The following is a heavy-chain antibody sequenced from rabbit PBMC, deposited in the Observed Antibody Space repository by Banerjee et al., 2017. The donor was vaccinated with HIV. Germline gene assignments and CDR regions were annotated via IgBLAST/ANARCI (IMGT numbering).Heavy chain of an antibody. Sequence: QEQLVESGGDLVQPEGSLTLTCKASGLDFSGNYWICWVRQAPGKGLEWIACINTGNGFTWYASWAKGRFTISKTSSTTVTLQMTSLTAADTATFFCARHSSVGDFNLWGPGTLVTVS. D-gene: IGHD4-1*01. CDR3: ARHSSVGDFNL. CDR2: INTGNGFT. V-gene: IGHV1S45*01. J-gene: IGHJ4*01. CDR1: GLDFSGNYW.